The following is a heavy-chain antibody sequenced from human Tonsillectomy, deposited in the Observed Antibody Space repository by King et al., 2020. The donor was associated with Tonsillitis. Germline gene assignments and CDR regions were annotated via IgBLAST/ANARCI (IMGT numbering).Heavy chain of an antibody. Sequence: VQLVESGGGLVQPGGSLRLSCAASGFTFSSYSMNWVRQAPGKGLEWVSDISSSSSTKNYADSVKGRFTISRDNAKNSLHLQMNSLRVEDTAVYYCARDAAMYSSGWNFDYWGQGTLVTVSS. CDR1: GFTFSSYS. CDR2: ISSSSSTK. CDR3: ARDAAMYSSGWNFDY. D-gene: IGHD6-19*01. J-gene: IGHJ4*02. V-gene: IGHV3-48*01.